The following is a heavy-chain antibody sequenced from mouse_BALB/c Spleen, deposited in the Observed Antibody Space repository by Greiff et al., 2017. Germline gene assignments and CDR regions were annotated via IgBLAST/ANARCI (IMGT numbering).Heavy chain of an antibody. D-gene: IGHD2-2*01. V-gene: IGHV2-9*02. CDR1: GFSLTSYG. J-gene: IGHJ3*01. Sequence: VQRVESGPGLVAPSQSLSITCTVSGFSLTSYGVHWVRQPPGKGLEWLGVIWAGGSTNYNSALMSRLSISKDNSKSQVFLKMNSLQTDDTAMYYCAKWLPFAYWGQGTLVTVSA. CDR3: AKWLPFAY. CDR2: IWAGGST.